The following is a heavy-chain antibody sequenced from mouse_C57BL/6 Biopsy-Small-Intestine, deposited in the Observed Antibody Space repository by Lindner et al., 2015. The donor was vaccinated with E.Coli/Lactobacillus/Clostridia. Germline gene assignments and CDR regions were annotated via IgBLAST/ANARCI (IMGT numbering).Heavy chain of an antibody. CDR3: ARGRWNYARDWFDS. CDR1: GYTFTAYY. Sequence: SVKVSCKASGYTFTAYYIHWVRQAPGQGLEWMGWINPNSGDTNYAQKFQGRVTMTRDTSISTAYMELSGLRSDDTAVYYSARGRWNYARDWFDSWGQGTLVTVSS. J-gene: IGHJ4*01. CDR2: INPNSGDT. D-gene: IGHD1-1*01. V-gene: IGHV1-84*02.